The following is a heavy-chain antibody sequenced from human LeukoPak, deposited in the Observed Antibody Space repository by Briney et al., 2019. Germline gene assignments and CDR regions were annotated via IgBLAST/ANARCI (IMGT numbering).Heavy chain of an antibody. Sequence: ASVTISCNASGYTFTVYYMHLVQQAPGKGLERMGLVDLEDGETIYAEKFQGRVTITTDTSTDTAYMELSSLRSEDTGVYYCAQGVVIRGRLDFVIWLQGRMVTV. V-gene: IGHV1-69-2*01. J-gene: IGHJ3*02. CDR2: VDLEDGET. D-gene: IGHD3-3*01. CDR3: AQGVVIRGRLDFVI. CDR1: GYTFTVYY.